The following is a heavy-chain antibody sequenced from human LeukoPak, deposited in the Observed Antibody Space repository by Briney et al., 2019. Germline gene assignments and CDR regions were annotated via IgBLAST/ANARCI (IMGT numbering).Heavy chain of an antibody. CDR1: GGSISSGGSISSS. J-gene: IGHJ5*02. D-gene: IGHD2-8*02. V-gene: IGHV4-39*02. CDR2: LHSSGTT. CDR3: ARLPTGFPNWFHP. Sequence: SETLTLTCSVSGGSISSGGSISSSWSWIRQPPGKRLEWIGTLHSSGTTYYNPSLNGRVTISVDTSKNHFSLNLRSVTAADTAVYYCARLPTGFPNWFHPWGQGTLVTVSS.